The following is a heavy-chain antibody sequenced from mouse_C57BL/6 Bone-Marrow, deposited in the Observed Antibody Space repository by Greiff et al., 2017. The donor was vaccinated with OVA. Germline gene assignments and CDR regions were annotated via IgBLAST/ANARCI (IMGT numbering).Heavy chain of an antibody. CDR2: ISNLAYSI. V-gene: IGHV5-15*01. CDR3: ATGSSSYYAMDY. Sequence: EVKLVESGGGLVQPGGSLKLSCAASGFTFSDYGMAWVRQAPRKGPEWVAFISNLAYSIYYADTVTGRFTISSENAKNALYLEMSSLRYEDTAMYYCATGSSSYYAMDYWGQGTSVTVSS. D-gene: IGHD1-1*01. CDR1: GFTFSDYG. J-gene: IGHJ4*01.